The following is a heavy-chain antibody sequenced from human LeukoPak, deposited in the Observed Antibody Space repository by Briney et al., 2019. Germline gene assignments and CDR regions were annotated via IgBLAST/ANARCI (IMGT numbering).Heavy chain of an antibody. CDR2: NSGNGFNT. D-gene: IGHD3-10*01. J-gene: IGHJ4*02. CDR3: AKGVRLWFAFYFDY. Sequence: GGSLRLSCAASGFNLGNYAMSWFRQAPAKGLEWVSANSGNGFNTYYADSVKGRFTISGESSGNTLSLQMHNLRAEDTAVYYCAKGVRLWFAFYFDYWGQGTLVTVSS. V-gene: IGHV3-23*01. CDR1: GFNLGNYA.